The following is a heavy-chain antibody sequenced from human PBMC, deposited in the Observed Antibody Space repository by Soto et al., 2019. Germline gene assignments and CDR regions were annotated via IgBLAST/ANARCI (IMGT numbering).Heavy chain of an antibody. CDR2: IRSKAYRTT. V-gene: IGHV3-49*05. CDR3: ARDRNGWETRATYFDY. CDR1: GFSFGDYG. J-gene: IGHJ4*02. Sequence: EVQLVESGGGLVKPGQSLRLSCTTSGFSFGDYGMSWLRQAPGKGLERVGFIRSKAYRTTEYAAALRGRFTISRDDSKSTAYLQMDNLENEDTAVYYCARDRNGWETRATYFDYWGQGILVTVSS. D-gene: IGHD6-19*01.